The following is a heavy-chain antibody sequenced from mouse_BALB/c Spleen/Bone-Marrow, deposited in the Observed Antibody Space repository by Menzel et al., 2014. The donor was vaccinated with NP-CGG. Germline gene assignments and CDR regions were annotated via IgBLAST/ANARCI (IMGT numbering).Heavy chain of an antibody. CDR3: ARSPQRDYAMDY. D-gene: IGHD3-2*02. J-gene: IGHJ4*01. CDR1: GFTFSSYA. V-gene: IGHV5-9-4*01. Sequence: DVMLVESGGGLVKPGGSLKLSCAASGFTFSSYAMSWVRHSPEKRLEWVAEISSGGSYTYYPDTVTGRFTISRDNAKNTLYLEMSSLRSKDTAMYYCARSPQRDYAMDYWGQGTSVTVSS. CDR2: ISSGGSYT.